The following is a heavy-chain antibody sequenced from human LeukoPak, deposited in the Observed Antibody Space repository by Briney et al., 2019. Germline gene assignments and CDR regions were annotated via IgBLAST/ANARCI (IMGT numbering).Heavy chain of an antibody. CDR1: GDSVSSKSAA. V-gene: IGHV6-1*01. CDR3: ARVSLSWFGDTQGGFDY. CDR2: TYYRSKWNN. J-gene: IGHJ4*02. D-gene: IGHD3-10*01. Sequence: SQTLSLTCAISGDSVSSKSAAWNWIRQSPSRGLEWLGRTYYRSKWNNDYAVSVKSRITINPDTSKNQFSLKLSSVTAADTAVYYCARVSLSWFGDTQGGFDYWGQGTLVTVSS.